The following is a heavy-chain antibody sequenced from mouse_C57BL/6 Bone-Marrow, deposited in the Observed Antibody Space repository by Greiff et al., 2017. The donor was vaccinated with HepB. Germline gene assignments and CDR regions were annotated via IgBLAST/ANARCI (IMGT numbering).Heavy chain of an antibody. CDR1: GYTFTSYW. J-gene: IGHJ3*01. V-gene: IGHV1-56*01. D-gene: IGHD1-1*01. Sequence: VQLQQSGPELVRPGASVKISCKAPGYTFTSYWMQWVRQRPGQGLEWIGEIFPGSGSTYYNEKFKGKATLTVDTSSSTAYMQLSSLTSEDSAVYFCAREGYGSPWFAYWGQGTLVTVSA. CDR3: AREGYGSPWFAY. CDR2: IFPGSGST.